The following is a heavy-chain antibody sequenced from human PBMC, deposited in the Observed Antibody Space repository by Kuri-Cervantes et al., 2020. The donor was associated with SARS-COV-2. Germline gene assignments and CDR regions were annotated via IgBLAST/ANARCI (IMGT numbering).Heavy chain of an antibody. CDR2: INHSGST. J-gene: IGHJ4*02. CDR3: ARGRGLRWPHSFDY. CDR1: GESFSGYY. D-gene: IGHD4-23*01. V-gene: IGHV4-34*01. Sequence: SETLSLTCTFYGESFSGYYWIWIRQPPGKGLEWIGEINHSGSTNYNPSLKSRVTISVDTSKNQFSLKLSSVTAADTAVYYCARGRGLRWPHSFDYWGQGTLVTVSS.